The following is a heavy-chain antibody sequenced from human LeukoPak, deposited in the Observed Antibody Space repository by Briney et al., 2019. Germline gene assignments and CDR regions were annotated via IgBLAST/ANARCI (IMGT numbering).Heavy chain of an antibody. D-gene: IGHD5-18*01. V-gene: IGHV4-59*01. CDR3: ARERGPAMIDY. J-gene: IGHJ4*02. Sequence: SESLSLTCTVSGGSISSYYWSWIRQPPGKGLEWIGYIYYSGSTNYNPSLKSRVTISVDTSKNQFSLKLSSVTAADTAVYYCARERGPAMIDYWGQGTLVTVSS. CDR1: GGSISSYY. CDR2: IYYSGST.